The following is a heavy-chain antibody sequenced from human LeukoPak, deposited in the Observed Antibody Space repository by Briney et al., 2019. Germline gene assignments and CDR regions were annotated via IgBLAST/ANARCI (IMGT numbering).Heavy chain of an antibody. J-gene: IGHJ3*02. D-gene: IGHD2-15*01. CDR2: ISSNGGST. Sequence: GGSLRLSCAASGFTFSSYAMPWVRQAPGKGLEYVSAISSNGGSTYYANSVKGRFTISRDNSKNTLYLQMGSLRAEDMAVYYCARDLRYCSGGSCWRAFDIWGQGTMVTVSS. V-gene: IGHV3-64*01. CDR3: ARDLRYCSGGSCWRAFDI. CDR1: GFTFSSYA.